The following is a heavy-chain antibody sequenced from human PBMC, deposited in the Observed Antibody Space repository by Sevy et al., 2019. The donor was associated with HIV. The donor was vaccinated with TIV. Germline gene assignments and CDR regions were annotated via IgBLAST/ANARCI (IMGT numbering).Heavy chain of an antibody. D-gene: IGHD2-2*01. Sequence: GESLKISCKGSGYSFTSYWIGWVRQMPGKGLEWMGIIYPGDSDTRYSPSFQGQVTISADKSISTAYLQWSGLKASDTAMYYCARFRQYCTSTSCYAGDYYYGMDVWGQGTTVTVSS. J-gene: IGHJ6*02. CDR2: IYPGDSDT. CDR3: ARFRQYCTSTSCYAGDYYYGMDV. V-gene: IGHV5-51*01. CDR1: GYSFTSYW.